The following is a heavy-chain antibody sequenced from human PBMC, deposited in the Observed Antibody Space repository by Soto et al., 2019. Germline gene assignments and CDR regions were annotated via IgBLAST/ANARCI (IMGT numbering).Heavy chain of an antibody. CDR1: GYTFTSYG. D-gene: IGHD7-27*01. J-gene: IGHJ6*03. Sequence: QVQLVQSGAEVKKPGASVKVSCKASGYTFTSYGISWVRQAPGQGLEWMGWISAYNGNTNYAQKRWGRVSMTKDTSTSTAYMALRSLRSYDTAVYYCARLGKMAAELVEQLSPYYCYYYMDLWGKGTTVTVSS. CDR2: ISAYNGNT. V-gene: IGHV1-18*01. CDR3: ARLGKMAAELVEQLSPYYCYYYMDL.